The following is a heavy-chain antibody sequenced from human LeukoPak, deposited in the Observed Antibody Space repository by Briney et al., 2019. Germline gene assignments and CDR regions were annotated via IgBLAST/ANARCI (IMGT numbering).Heavy chain of an antibody. CDR3: ASLKNFDYSDY. J-gene: IGHJ4*02. V-gene: IGHV1-69*01. CDR1: EGTFSNYA. CDR2: IIPVFGTT. Sequence: SVTVSCKASEGTFSNYAISWVRQAPGQGLEWMGGIIPVFGTTNYAQKFQGRVTITAAESTSTAYMELSSLRSEDTAVYYCASLKNFDYSDYWGQGTLVTVSS.